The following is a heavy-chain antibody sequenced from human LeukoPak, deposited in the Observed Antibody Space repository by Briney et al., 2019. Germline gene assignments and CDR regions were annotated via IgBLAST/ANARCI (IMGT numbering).Heavy chain of an antibody. CDR1: GFTFSSYG. Sequence: GGSLRLSCAASGFTFSSYGMHWVRQAPGKGLEWVAVISYDGSNKYYADSVKGRFTISRDNSKNTLYLQMNSLRAEDTAVYYCAKDQYGSGSPMYYFDYWGQGTLVTVSS. CDR3: AKDQYGSGSPMYYFDY. CDR2: ISYDGSNK. D-gene: IGHD3-10*01. J-gene: IGHJ4*02. V-gene: IGHV3-30*18.